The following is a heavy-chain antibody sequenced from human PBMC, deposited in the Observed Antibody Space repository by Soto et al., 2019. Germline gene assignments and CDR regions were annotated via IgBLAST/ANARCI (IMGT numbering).Heavy chain of an antibody. J-gene: IGHJ4*02. CDR2: IYFTWCT. D-gene: IGHD6-13*01. V-gene: IGHV4-61*01. CDR3: ERSTRSSSSFEF. Sequence: SETLSLTCTVSVDSVSSGRYYLSWLLHPPGKGLDWIGYIYFTWCTNYNPSLKSRVTISSDTSKNKFSLRLNSVTASDTAIYDCERSTRSSSSFEFWGQGTLVTFSS. CDR1: VDSVSSGRYY.